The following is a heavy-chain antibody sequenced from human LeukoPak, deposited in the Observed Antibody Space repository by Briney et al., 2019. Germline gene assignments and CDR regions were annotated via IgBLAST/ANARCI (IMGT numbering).Heavy chain of an antibody. CDR1: GFTFSSYA. CDR3: AKDPPQLAYCGGDCTYYYYGMDV. V-gene: IGHV3-23*01. J-gene: IGHJ6*02. Sequence: GGSLRLSCAASGFTFSSYAMSWVRQAPGKGLEGVSAIRGSGDNTYYADSVKGRFTISRDNPENTLYLQMNSLRAEDTAVYYCAKDPPQLAYCGGDCTYYYYGMDVWGQGTTVTVSS. CDR2: IRGSGDNT. D-gene: IGHD2-21*02.